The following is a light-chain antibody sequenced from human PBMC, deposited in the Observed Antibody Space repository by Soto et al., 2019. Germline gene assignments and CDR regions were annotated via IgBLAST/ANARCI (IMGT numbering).Light chain of an antibody. CDR2: GAS. V-gene: IGKV3-15*01. CDR3: KQYHNCPPLP. CDR1: QSVSSN. Sequence: EIVMTQSPATLSVSPGERATLSCRASQSVSSNLAWYQQKPGQAPRLLIFGASNRATGIPARFSGSGSGTEFTLTISSLQSEDFAVYYCKQYHNCPPLPFGGAEEVEIK. J-gene: IGKJ4*01.